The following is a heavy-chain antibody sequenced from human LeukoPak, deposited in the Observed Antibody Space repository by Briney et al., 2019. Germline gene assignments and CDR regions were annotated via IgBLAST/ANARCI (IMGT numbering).Heavy chain of an antibody. CDR2: ISGSGGST. CDR3: AKDRSSGSSVFGSYFDY. D-gene: IGHD6-19*01. J-gene: IGHJ4*02. V-gene: IGHV3-23*01. CDR1: GFTFSSYA. Sequence: PGGSLRLSCAASGFTFSSYAMSWVRQAPGKGLEWVSAISGSGGSTYYADSVKGRFTISRDNSKNTLYLQMNSLRAEHTAVYYCAKDRSSGSSVFGSYFDYWGQGTLVTVSS.